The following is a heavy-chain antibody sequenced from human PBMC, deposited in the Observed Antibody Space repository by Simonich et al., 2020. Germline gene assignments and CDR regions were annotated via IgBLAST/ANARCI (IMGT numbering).Heavy chain of an antibody. CDR1: GYSFTSYW. V-gene: IGHV5-51*03. J-gene: IGHJ4*02. D-gene: IGHD5-12*01. Sequence: EVQLVQSGAEVKKPGESLKISCKGSGYSFTSYWIGWVRQMPGKGLEGRGFIYPGDADTRSSPSFQGQVTISADKSISTAYLQGSSLKASDTAMYYCVRPDSGYDYFDYWGQGTLVTVSS. CDR2: IYPGDADT. CDR3: VRPDSGYDYFDY.